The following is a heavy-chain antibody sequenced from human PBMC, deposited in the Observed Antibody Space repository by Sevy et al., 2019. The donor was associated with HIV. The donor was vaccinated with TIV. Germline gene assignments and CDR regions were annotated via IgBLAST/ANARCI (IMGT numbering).Heavy chain of an antibody. Sequence: GGSLRLSCAASGFTFSSYAMSWVRQAPGKGLEWVSAISGSGGSTYYVDSVKVQFTISRDNSKNTLYLQMNSLRAEDTAVYYCAKMPTRITMVRGVMRAFDSWGQGTMVTVSS. CDR3: AKMPTRITMVRGVMRAFDS. CDR2: ISGSGGST. CDR1: GFTFSSYA. D-gene: IGHD3-10*01. J-gene: IGHJ3*02. V-gene: IGHV3-23*01.